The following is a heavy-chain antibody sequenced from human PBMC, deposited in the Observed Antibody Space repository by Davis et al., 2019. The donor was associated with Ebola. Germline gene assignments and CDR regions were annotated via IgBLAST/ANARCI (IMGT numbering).Heavy chain of an antibody. D-gene: IGHD6-19*01. J-gene: IGHJ4*02. CDR3: ARDHIGVAGSLDY. Sequence: ASVKVSCKASGYSFKNYAISWVRQAPGQGLEWMGWISTYNGNRKYAQNVQGRVTMTTDTSTSIAYMELRSLRSDDTAVYYCARDHIGVAGSLDYWGQGSLVTVSS. CDR1: GYSFKNYA. CDR2: ISTYNGNR. V-gene: IGHV1-18*01.